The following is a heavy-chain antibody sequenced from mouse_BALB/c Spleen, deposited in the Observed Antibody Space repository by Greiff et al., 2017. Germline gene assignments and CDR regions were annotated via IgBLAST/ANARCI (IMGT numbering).Heavy chain of an antibody. Sequence: EVQGVESGGGLVKPGGSLKLSCAASGFTFSDYYMYWVRQTPEKRLEWVATISDGGSYTYYPDSVKGRFTISRDNAKNNLYLQMSSLKSEDTAMYYCARGYDYDEDYAMDYWGQGTSVTVSS. CDR1: GFTFSDYY. D-gene: IGHD2-4*01. CDR2: ISDGGSYT. CDR3: ARGYDYDEDYAMDY. V-gene: IGHV5-4*02. J-gene: IGHJ4*01.